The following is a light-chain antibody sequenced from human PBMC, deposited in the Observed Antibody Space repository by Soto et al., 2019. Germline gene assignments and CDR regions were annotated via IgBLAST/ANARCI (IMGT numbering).Light chain of an antibody. CDR3: QQYDNWPRT. V-gene: IGKV3-15*01. Sequence: EIVMTHSPATLSVPPGERATLSCGASQSVSSNLAWYQQKPGQAPRLLISGASTRATGIPARFSGSGSGTEFTLTISSLQSEDFAVYYCQQYDNWPRTFGQGTKVDI. J-gene: IGKJ1*01. CDR1: QSVSSN. CDR2: GAS.